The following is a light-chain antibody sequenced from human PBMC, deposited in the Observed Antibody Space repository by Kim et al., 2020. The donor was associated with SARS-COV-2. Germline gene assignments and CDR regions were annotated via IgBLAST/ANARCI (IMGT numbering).Light chain of an antibody. CDR1: ALPKQY. CDR2: EDT. J-gene: IGLJ3*02. V-gene: IGLV3-25*03. CDR3: PSAYSRDTFWV. Sequence: SYELTQPPSVSVSPGQTARITCSGDALPKQYAYWFQQKPGQAPVVVIYEDTERPSGIPERFSGPTSGTTVTLTISGVQAEDEADYYCPSAYSRDTFWVFG.